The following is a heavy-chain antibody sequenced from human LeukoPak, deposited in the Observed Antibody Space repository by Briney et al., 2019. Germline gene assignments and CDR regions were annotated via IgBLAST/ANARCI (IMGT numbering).Heavy chain of an antibody. CDR2: IIPILGIA. D-gene: IGHD6-13*01. CDR3: ARALAAAAPYGMDV. V-gene: IGHV1-69*04. J-gene: IGHJ6*02. Sequence: RASVKVSCKASGGTFSSHAISWVRQPPGQGREGMGRIIPILGIANYAQKFQGRVTITADKSTSTAYMELSSLRSEDTAVYYCARALAAAAPYGMDVWGQGTTVTVSS. CDR1: GGTFSSHA.